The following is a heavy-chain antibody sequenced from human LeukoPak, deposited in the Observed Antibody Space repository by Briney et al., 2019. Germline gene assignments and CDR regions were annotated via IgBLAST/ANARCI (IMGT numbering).Heavy chain of an antibody. Sequence: GGSLRLSCAASGFTVSTKYMSWVRQAPGKGLEWVSVIYRGGSTYYADSVKGRFTISRDNSKNTLYLQMNSLRGEDTAVYYCARDLWGDGYNPSGFDYWGQGTLVTVSS. D-gene: IGHD5-24*01. CDR1: GFTVSTKY. CDR2: IYRGGST. V-gene: IGHV3-66*01. CDR3: ARDLWGDGYNPSGFDY. J-gene: IGHJ4*02.